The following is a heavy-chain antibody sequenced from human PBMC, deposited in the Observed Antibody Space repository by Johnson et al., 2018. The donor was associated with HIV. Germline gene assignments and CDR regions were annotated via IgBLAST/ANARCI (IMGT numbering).Heavy chain of an antibody. V-gene: IGHV3-66*01. Sequence: VQLVESGGGLVKPGGSLRLSCAASGFTFSDYYMNWIRQAPGKGLEWVSVIYSGGSTYYADSVKGRFTISRDNSKNTLYLQMNSLRAEDTAVYYCARSDSSGYYPSHAFDIWGQGTMVTVSS. CDR3: ARSDSSGYYPSHAFDI. CDR1: GFTFSDYY. J-gene: IGHJ3*02. D-gene: IGHD3-22*01. CDR2: IYSGGST.